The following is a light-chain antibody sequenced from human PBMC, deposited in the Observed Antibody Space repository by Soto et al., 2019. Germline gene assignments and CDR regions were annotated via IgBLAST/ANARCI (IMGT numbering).Light chain of an antibody. Sequence: QSVLTQPASVSGSPGQSITISCTGTSSDVGGYNYVSWFQQHSAKVPKLMIYEVSNRPSGVSNRFSGSKSGNTASLTISGLQAEDEAEYYCSSYTSSSTVVFGGGTELTVL. V-gene: IGLV2-14*01. CDR3: SSYTSSSTVV. J-gene: IGLJ2*01. CDR2: EVS. CDR1: SSDVGGYNY.